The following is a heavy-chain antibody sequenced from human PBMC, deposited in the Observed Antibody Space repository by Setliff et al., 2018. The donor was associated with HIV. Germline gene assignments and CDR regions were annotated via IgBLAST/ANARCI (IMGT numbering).Heavy chain of an antibody. D-gene: IGHD3-10*01. CDR2: IYSGGAT. CDR3: AKRYGTFGDLEGMDV. V-gene: IGHV3-53*01. J-gene: IGHJ6*02. Sequence: GGSLRLSCAASGFDFSSSQFNWVRQAPGKGLEWVSVIYSGGATFYADSMKGRFTISRDNSQNTLYLQMSSLRTEDTAVYYCAKRYGTFGDLEGMDVWGQGTTVTVSS. CDR1: GFDFSSSQ.